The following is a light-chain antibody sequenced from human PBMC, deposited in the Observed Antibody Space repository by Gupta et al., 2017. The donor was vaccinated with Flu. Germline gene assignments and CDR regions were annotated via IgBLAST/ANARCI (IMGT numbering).Light chain of an antibody. CDR2: EDT. Sequence: GEATTRTCVNDKVGSNAVHWYQQSPGPAPLLLVYEDTLRPSGISDRISGSISGPTASLHITRVEVGDEADYYCHTWDTSTDHGVFGGGTKRTVL. CDR3: HTWDTSTDHGV. J-gene: IGLJ2*01. CDR1: KVGSNA. V-gene: IGLV3-21*02.